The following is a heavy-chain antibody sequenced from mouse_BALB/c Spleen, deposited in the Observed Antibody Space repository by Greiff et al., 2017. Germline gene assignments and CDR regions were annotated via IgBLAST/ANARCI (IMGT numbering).Heavy chain of an antibody. J-gene: IGHJ2*01. CDR2: ISYSGST. D-gene: IGHD1-1*01. CDR1: GDSITSGY. CDR3: ARGGDYYGSSSFDY. Sequence: EVQRVASGPSLVKPSQTLSLPCSVTGDSITSGYWNWIRKFPGNKLEYMGYISYSGSTYYNPSLKSRISITRDTSKNQYYLQLNSVTTEDTATYYCARGGDYYGSSSFDYWGQGTTLTVSS. V-gene: IGHV3-8*02.